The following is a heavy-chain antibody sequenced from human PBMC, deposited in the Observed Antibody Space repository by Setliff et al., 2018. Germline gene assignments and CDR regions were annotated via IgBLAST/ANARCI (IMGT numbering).Heavy chain of an antibody. CDR3: ARGLHSGTYWGTRPLGLDY. Sequence: SETLSLTCSVSGDSINPYYWTWIRQPPGKGLEWIGHIHPWGGSSESTNYSPSLKSRITISLDKSKSQFSLKLTSVTVADTAVYYCARGLHSGTYWGTRPLGLDYWGQGSLVTVSS. CDR2: IHPWGGSSEST. J-gene: IGHJ4*02. D-gene: IGHD1-26*01. V-gene: IGHV4-59*08. CDR1: GDSINPYY.